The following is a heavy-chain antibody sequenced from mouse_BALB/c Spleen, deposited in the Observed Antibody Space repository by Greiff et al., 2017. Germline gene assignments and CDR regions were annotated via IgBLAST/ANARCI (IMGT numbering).Heavy chain of an antibody. Sequence: QVQLQQSGAELVRPGVSVKISCKGSGYTFTDYAMHWVKQSHAKSLEWIGVISTYYGDASYNQKFKGKATMTVDKSSSTAYMELARLTSEDSAIYYCARELLRLSYAMDYWGQGTSVTVSS. D-gene: IGHD1-2*01. CDR3: ARELLRLSYAMDY. V-gene: IGHV1S137*01. CDR2: ISTYYGDA. J-gene: IGHJ4*01. CDR1: GYTFTDYA.